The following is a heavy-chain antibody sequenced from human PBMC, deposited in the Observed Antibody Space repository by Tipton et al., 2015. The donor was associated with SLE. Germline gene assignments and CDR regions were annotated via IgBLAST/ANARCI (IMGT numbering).Heavy chain of an antibody. D-gene: IGHD3-22*01. J-gene: IGHJ4*02. Sequence: TLSLTCTVSGGSISSADYYWSWIRQHPGKGLEWFGYIYYTMSAYYNPSLKSRVIISLDTSKNHFSLKLNSVTAADTAVYYCTRDPYYYDSSGSPYSYWGQGTLVTVSS. CDR3: TRDPYYYDSSGSPYSY. CDR2: IYYTMSA. V-gene: IGHV4-31*03. CDR1: GGSISSADYY.